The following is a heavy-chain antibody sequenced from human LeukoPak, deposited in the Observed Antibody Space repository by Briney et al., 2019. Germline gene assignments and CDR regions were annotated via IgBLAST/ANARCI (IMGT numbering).Heavy chain of an antibody. D-gene: IGHD2-2*01. CDR2: ISSSSSYI. V-gene: IGHV3-21*04. Sequence: GGSLRLSCAASGFTFSSYSMNWVRQAPGKGLEWVSSISSSSSYIYYADSVKGRFTISRDNAKNSLYLQMNSLRAEDTAVYYCARDCSSTSCYAGVYYYGMDVWGQGTTVTVSS. CDR3: ARDCSSTSCYAGVYYYGMDV. CDR1: GFTFSSYS. J-gene: IGHJ6*02.